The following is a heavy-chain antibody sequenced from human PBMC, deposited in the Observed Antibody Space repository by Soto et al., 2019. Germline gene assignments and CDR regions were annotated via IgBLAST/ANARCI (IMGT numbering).Heavy chain of an antibody. D-gene: IGHD2-21*01. Sequence: PSETLSLTCTVSGGSISSGNYYWSWIRQHPGKGLEWIGYIYYGGSTSYNPSLKSRVSRSVDTSKNHFSLKLSSLRSEDTAVYYCAREYFERSLLWSNWEYGMDVWGQGTTVTVSS. CDR1: GGSISSGNYY. CDR2: IYYGGST. V-gene: IGHV4-31*03. J-gene: IGHJ6*02. CDR3: AREYFERSLLWSNWEYGMDV.